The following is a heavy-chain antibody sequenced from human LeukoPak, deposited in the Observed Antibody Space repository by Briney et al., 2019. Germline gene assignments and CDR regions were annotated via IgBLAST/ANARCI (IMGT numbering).Heavy chain of an antibody. CDR3: ASSPTLYGSGSYGRGAFDI. CDR2: ISSSSSYI. D-gene: IGHD3-10*01. J-gene: IGHJ3*02. CDR1: EFTFSSYS. Sequence: PGGSLRLSCAASEFTFSSYSMNWVRQAPGKGLEWVSSISSSSSYIYYADSVKGRFTISRDNAKNSLYLQMNSLRAEDTAVYYCASSPTLYGSGSYGRGAFDIWGQGTMVTVSS. V-gene: IGHV3-21*01.